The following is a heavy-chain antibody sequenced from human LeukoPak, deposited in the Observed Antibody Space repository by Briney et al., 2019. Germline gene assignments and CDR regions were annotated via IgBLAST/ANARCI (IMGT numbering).Heavy chain of an antibody. V-gene: IGHV1-2*06. CDR3: ARDLGGYSSGWSFDY. J-gene: IGHJ4*02. Sequence: ASVKVSCKASGYSFTGYHMHWVRQAPGQGLEWMGRINPNSGDTNYAQKFQGRVTMTRDTSISTAYMELSRLRSDDTAVYYCARDLGGYSSGWSFDYWGQGTLVTVSS. D-gene: IGHD6-19*01. CDR2: INPNSGDT. CDR1: GYSFTGYH.